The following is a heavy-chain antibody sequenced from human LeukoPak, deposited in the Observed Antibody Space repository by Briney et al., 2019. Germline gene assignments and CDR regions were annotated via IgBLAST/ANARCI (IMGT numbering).Heavy chain of an antibody. CDR1: GFSFSTHW. J-gene: IGHJ3*02. D-gene: IGHD5-24*01. V-gene: IGHV3-7*01. CDR3: AGDEGWTFDI. CDR2: IKQDGSVI. Sequence: GGSLRLSCAASGFSFSTHWMSWFRQAPGKGLEWVALIKQDGSVIHYVDSVKGRFTISRGNAKNSLSLQMNSLRADDTAVYYCAGDEGWTFDIWGQGTKVTVSS.